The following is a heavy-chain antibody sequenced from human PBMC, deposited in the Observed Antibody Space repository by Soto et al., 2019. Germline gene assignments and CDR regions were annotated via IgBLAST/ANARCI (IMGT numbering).Heavy chain of an antibody. Sequence: QAQLLQSGDEVKKPGASVRVSCKDSGYTFTGDGVSWVRQAPGQGLEWVGWISAYHGLIHWPPKFQGRVTMTIDTSTNSGYMELWSLRSDDTAVYYCVRDERAHCGGNTCDYYLDYWGQGTLVTVSS. CDR2: ISAYHGLI. J-gene: IGHJ4*02. D-gene: IGHD2-21*01. CDR1: GYTFTGDG. V-gene: IGHV1-18*01. CDR3: VRDERAHCGGNTCDYYLDY.